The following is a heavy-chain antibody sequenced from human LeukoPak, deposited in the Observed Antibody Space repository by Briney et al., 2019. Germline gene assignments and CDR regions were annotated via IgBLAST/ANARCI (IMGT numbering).Heavy chain of an antibody. CDR2: INPSGGST. Sequence: ASVKVSCKASGYTFTSYYMHWVRQAPGQGLEWMGIINPSGGSTSYAQKLQGRVTMTRDTSTSTVYMELSSLRSEDTAVYYCARADRLDTYYYDSSGYYWGQGTLVTVSS. D-gene: IGHD3-22*01. V-gene: IGHV1-46*01. CDR1: GYTFTSYY. J-gene: IGHJ4*02. CDR3: ARADRLDTYYYDSSGYY.